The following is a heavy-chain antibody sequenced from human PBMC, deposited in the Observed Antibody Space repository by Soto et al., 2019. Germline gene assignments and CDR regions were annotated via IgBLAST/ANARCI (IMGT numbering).Heavy chain of an antibody. Sequence: LXVSCAASVFTFSNAWMSWVRQAPGKGLEWVGRIKSKTDGGTTDYAAPVKGRFTISRDDSKNTLYLQMNSLKTEDTAVYYCTTGLYGDYMGTDYWGQGTLVTVSS. D-gene: IGHD4-17*01. V-gene: IGHV3-15*01. CDR3: TTGLYGDYMGTDY. CDR2: IKSKTDGGTT. CDR1: VFTFSNAW. J-gene: IGHJ4*02.